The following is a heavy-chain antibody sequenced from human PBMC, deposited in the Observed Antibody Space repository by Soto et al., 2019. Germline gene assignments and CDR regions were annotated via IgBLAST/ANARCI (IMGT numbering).Heavy chain of an antibody. V-gene: IGHV1-69*01. CDR2: IIPIFGTA. Sequence: SVKFSCKAAGGTFSSHAISLVRQAPGQGLDWMGGIIPIFGTADYAQKFQGRVTITADESTSTAYMEPSSLRSEDTAVYYCARHRGYCSGGSCGLGAFDIWGQGTMVTVSS. CDR3: ARHRGYCSGGSCGLGAFDI. CDR1: GGTFSSHA. J-gene: IGHJ3*02. D-gene: IGHD2-15*01.